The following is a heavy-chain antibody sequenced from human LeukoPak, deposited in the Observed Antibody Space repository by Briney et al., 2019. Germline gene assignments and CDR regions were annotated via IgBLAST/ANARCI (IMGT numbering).Heavy chain of an antibody. CDR2: SYYSGST. Sequence: PSETLFLTCTVSGGSISGYYWTWIRQPPGKGLEWMGYSYYSGSTNYNPSLRNRVTISVDTSKNQLSLKLTSVTAADTAVYYCARVEVVAAIPKWFDPWGQGTLVTVSS. V-gene: IGHV4-59*01. J-gene: IGHJ5*02. CDR1: GGSISGYY. D-gene: IGHD2-15*01. CDR3: ARVEVVAAIPKWFDP.